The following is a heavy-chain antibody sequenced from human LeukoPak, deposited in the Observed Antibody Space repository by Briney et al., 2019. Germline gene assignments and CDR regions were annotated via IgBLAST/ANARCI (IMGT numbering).Heavy chain of an antibody. Sequence: ASVKVSCKASGYTFTSYGISWVRQAPGQGLEGMGWISAYNGNTNYAQKLQGRVTMTTDTSTSTAYMELRSLRSDDTAVYYCARGSFSYTDNWFDPWGQGTLVTVSS. V-gene: IGHV1-18*01. J-gene: IGHJ5*02. CDR2: ISAYNGNT. D-gene: IGHD3-16*02. CDR1: GYTFTSYG. CDR3: ARGSFSYTDNWFDP.